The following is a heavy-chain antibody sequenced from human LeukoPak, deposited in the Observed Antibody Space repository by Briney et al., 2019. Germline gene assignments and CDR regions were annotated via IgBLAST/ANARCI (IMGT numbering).Heavy chain of an antibody. J-gene: IGHJ5*02. CDR1: GGSITSTSYY. D-gene: IGHD6-19*01. CDR2: VYYSGST. Sequence: SQTLSLTCTVSGGSITSTSYYWSWIRHHPGKGLEWIGYVYYSGSTNYNPSLKSRVTISVDTPKNQFSLKLSSVTAADTAVYYCARAVAGTFGWFDPWGQGTLVTVSS. CDR3: ARAVAGTFGWFDP. V-gene: IGHV4-31*03.